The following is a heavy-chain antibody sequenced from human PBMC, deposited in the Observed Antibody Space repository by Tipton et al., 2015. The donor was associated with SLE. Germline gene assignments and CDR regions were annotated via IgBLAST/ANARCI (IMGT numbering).Heavy chain of an antibody. D-gene: IGHD6-19*01. CDR3: ARAYSSGWYYYYYMDV. V-gene: IGHV4-61*02. Sequence: TLSLTCTVSGGSISSGSYYWSWIRQPAGKALEWVGRMFISGSTNYNPSLKSRVTILADTSKNQFSLRLSSVTAADTAVYYCARAYSSGWYYYYYMDVWGKGTTVTVSS. CDR1: GGSISSGSYY. CDR2: MFISGST. J-gene: IGHJ6*03.